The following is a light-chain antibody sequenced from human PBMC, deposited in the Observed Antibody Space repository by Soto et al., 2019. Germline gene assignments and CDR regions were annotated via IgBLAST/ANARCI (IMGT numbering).Light chain of an antibody. CDR3: QQLHSYPLT. Sequence: DIQLTQSPSFLFASVGDRVTITCRASQGIKSYLAWYQQQPGKAPKLLIYAASTLQSGVPSRFSGSGSGTEFSLTISSLQPEDFATYSCQQLHSYPLTFGGGTKVDIK. CDR2: AAS. V-gene: IGKV1-9*01. CDR1: QGIKSY. J-gene: IGKJ4*01.